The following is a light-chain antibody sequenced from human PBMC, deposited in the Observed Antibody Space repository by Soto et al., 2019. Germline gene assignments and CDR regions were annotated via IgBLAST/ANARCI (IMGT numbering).Light chain of an antibody. Sequence: EIVLTQSPATLSLSPGERATLSCRASQSVSSYLAWYQQKPGQAPRLLIYGASNRATGIPARFSGSGSGTDFTLTISRLEPEDFAVYYCQQRGNWPGTFGQGTKVDIK. V-gene: IGKV3-11*01. CDR2: GAS. CDR1: QSVSSY. CDR3: QQRGNWPGT. J-gene: IGKJ1*01.